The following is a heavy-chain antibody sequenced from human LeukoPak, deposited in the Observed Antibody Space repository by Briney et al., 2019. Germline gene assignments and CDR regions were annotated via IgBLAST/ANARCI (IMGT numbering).Heavy chain of an antibody. CDR3: ARHRDDYDYFGGIYLYRGIFDY. CDR2: IYYSGST. J-gene: IGHJ4*02. D-gene: IGHD3-16*02. CDR1: GGSISSYY. V-gene: IGHV4-59*08. Sequence: SETLSLTCTVSGGSISSYYWSWIRQPPGKGLEWIGYIYYSGSTNYNPSLKSRVTISVDTSKNQFSLKLSSVTAADTAVYYCARHRDDYDYFGGIYLYRGIFDYGGQGPVVTVS.